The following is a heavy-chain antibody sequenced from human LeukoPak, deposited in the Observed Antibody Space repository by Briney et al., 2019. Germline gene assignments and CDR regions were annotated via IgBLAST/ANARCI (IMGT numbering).Heavy chain of an antibody. CDR3: AREAAVGTGGFDY. CDR1: GGSISAYY. V-gene: IGHV4-59*01. D-gene: IGHD6-13*01. CDR2: IYNSGSA. J-gene: IGHJ4*02. Sequence: TPSETLSLTCTVSGGSISAYYWSWIRQPPGKGLEWIGYIYNSGSANYNPSLQSRVTILIDTSKKQFSLKVSSMTGAYTAVYYCAREAAVGTGGFDYWGQGTLVTVSS.